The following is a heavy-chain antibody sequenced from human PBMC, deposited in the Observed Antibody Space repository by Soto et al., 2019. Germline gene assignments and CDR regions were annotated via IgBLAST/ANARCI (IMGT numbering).Heavy chain of an antibody. CDR2: INPGYGNT. J-gene: IGHJ5*02. CDR3: AREVRRNWFDP. Sequence: LVQSGAEVKKPGASVIVSCKASGYTFNTYTLHWVRQAPGQRPEWLGSINPGYGNTQYSQNFQGRGTITRNTSATIAYMELSSMRSEDTAVYYCAREVRRNWFDPWGQGTLVTVSS. CDR1: GYTFNTYT. V-gene: IGHV1-3*01.